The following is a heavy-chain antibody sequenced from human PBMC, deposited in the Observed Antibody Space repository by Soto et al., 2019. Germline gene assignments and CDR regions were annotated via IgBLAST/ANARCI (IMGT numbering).Heavy chain of an antibody. CDR1: GYTFTSYA. D-gene: IGHD3-3*01. CDR3: ARVMDPGSGSFWSGYYLAYFDY. Sequence: QVQLVQSGAEVKKPGASVKVSCKASGYTFTSYAMHWVRQAPGQRLEWMGWINAGNGNTKYSQKFQGRVTITRDTSASTAYMELSSLRSEDTAVYYCARVMDPGSGSFWSGYYLAYFDYWGQGTLVTVSS. CDR2: INAGNGNT. V-gene: IGHV1-3*01. J-gene: IGHJ4*02.